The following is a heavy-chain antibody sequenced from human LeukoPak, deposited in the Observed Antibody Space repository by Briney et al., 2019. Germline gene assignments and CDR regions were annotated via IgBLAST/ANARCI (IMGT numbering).Heavy chain of an antibody. J-gene: IGHJ4*02. CDR2: IYYSGST. D-gene: IGHD6-13*01. CDR3: ASNRRGQLAPDY. V-gene: IGHV4-39*01. CDR1: GGSICSSSYY. Sequence: SETLSLTCTVSGGSICSSSYYWGWIRQPPGKGLEWIGSIYYSGSTYYNPSLKSRVTISVDTSKNQFSLKLSSVTAADTAVYYRASNRRGQLAPDYWGQGTLVTVSS.